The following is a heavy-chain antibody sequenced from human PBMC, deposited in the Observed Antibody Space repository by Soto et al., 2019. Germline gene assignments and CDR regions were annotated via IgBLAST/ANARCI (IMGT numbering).Heavy chain of an antibody. CDR3: ARRKGAGSYGAFDI. J-gene: IGHJ3*02. CDR2: ISAYNGNT. Sequence: ASVKVSCKASGYTFTSYGISWVRQAPGQGLEWMGWISAYNGNTNYAQKLQGRVTMTTDTSTGTAYMELRSLRSDDTAVYYCARRKGAGSYGAFDIWGQGTMVTVSS. V-gene: IGHV1-18*04. D-gene: IGHD3-10*01. CDR1: GYTFTSYG.